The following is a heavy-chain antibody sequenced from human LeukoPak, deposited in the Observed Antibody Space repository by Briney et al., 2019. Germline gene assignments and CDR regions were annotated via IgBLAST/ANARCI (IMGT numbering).Heavy chain of an antibody. Sequence: PSETLSLTCTVSGGSISSSSYYWGWIRQPPGKGLEWSGSIYYSGSTYYNPSLKSRATISVDTSKNQFSLKLSSVTAADTAVYYCARVGGSYYTAVDYYYMDVWGKGTTVTVSS. CDR1: GGSISSSSYY. D-gene: IGHD1-26*01. V-gene: IGHV4-39*07. CDR2: IYYSGST. J-gene: IGHJ6*03. CDR3: ARVGGSYYTAVDYYYMDV.